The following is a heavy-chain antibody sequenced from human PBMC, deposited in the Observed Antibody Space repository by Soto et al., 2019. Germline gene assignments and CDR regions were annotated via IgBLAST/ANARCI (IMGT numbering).Heavy chain of an antibody. J-gene: IGHJ5*02. Sequence: QVRLVQSGAEVKKPGSSVKVSCKASGGTFSSYTITWLRQAPGQGLEWMGGIIPLFGTVNYAQNFQGRVTITADESTTTAYMELTRLRSEDTAVYFCARGTYYDFWSANWFDPWGQGTLVTVSS. V-gene: IGHV1-69*12. CDR3: ARGTYYDFWSANWFDP. D-gene: IGHD3-3*01. CDR1: GGTFSSYT. CDR2: IIPLFGTV.